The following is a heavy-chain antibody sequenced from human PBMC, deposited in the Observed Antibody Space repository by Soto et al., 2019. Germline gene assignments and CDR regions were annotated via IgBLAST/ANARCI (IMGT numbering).Heavy chain of an antibody. Sequence: QVQLQESGPGLVKPSQTLSLTCTVSGGSISSGGYYWSWIRQHPGKGLEWIGYIYYSGSTYYNPSLKSRVTRSVDTSKNQFSLKLSSVTAADTAVYYCASENDNGDYRDFDIWGQGTMVTVSS. CDR2: IYYSGST. CDR3: ASENDNGDYRDFDI. V-gene: IGHV4-31*03. D-gene: IGHD4-17*01. CDR1: GGSISSGGYY. J-gene: IGHJ3*02.